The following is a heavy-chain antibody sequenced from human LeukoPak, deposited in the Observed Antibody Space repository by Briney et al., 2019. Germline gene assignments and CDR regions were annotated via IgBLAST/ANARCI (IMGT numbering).Heavy chain of an antibody. CDR3: ARSADIVILPAAMAFDP. CDR2: IYYSGST. V-gene: IGHV4-59*01. D-gene: IGHD2-2*01. CDR1: GVSISSYY. J-gene: IGHJ5*02. Sequence: PSETLSLTCIVSGVSISSYYRNWIRQPPGKGLEWIGYIYYSGSTNYNPSLKSRVTISVDTSKNQFSLKLSSVTAADTAVYYCARSADIVILPAAMAFDPWGQGTLVTVSS.